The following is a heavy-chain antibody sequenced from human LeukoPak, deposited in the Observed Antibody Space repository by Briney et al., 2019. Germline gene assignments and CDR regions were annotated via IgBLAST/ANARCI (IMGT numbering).Heavy chain of an antibody. CDR1: GFTFSSYA. Sequence: PGGSLRLSCAASGFTFSSYAMSWVRQAPGKGLEWVSGISWNSGSIGYADSVKGRFTISRDNAKNSLYLQMNSLRAEDTALYYCAKGAVAGTGYYFDYWGQGTLVTVSS. D-gene: IGHD6-19*01. V-gene: IGHV3-9*01. J-gene: IGHJ4*02. CDR3: AKGAVAGTGYYFDY. CDR2: ISWNSGSI.